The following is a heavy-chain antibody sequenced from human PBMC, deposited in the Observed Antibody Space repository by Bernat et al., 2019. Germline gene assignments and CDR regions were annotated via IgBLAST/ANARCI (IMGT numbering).Heavy chain of an antibody. CDR2: ISYDGSNK. CDR3: ARDQRITMVRGHLPPYYYGMDV. D-gene: IGHD3-10*01. CDR1: GFTFSSYA. V-gene: IGHV3-30-3*01. Sequence: QVQLVESGGGVVQPGRSLRLSCAASGFTFSSYAMHWVRQAPGKGLEWVAVISYDGSNKYYADSVKGRFTISRDNSKNALYLQMDSLRAEDTAVYYGARDQRITMVRGHLPPYYYGMDVWGQGTTVTVSS. J-gene: IGHJ6*02.